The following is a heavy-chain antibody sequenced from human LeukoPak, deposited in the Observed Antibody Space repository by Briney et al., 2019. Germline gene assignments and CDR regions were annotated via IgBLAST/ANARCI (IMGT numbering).Heavy chain of an antibody. V-gene: IGHV1-18*01. J-gene: IGHJ4*02. CDR2: ISAYNGNT. CDR3: AKFQYDILTGYLDY. D-gene: IGHD3-9*01. Sequence: AASVKVSCKASGYTFTSYGISWVRQAPGQGLEWMGWISAYNGNTNYAQKLQGRVTMTTDTSTSTAYMELRSLRSDDTAVYYCAKFQYDILTGYLDYWGQGTLVTVSS. CDR1: GYTFTSYG.